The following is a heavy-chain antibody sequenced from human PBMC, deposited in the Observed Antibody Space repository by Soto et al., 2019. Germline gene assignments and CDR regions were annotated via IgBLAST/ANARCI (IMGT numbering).Heavy chain of an antibody. Sequence: ASVKVSCKASGYTFTGYYMHWVRQAPGQGLEWMGWINPNSGGTNYAQKFQGWVTMTRDTSISTAYMELSRLRSDDTAVYYCARDPVPYYYGSGSYADYYGMDVWGQGTTVTVS. J-gene: IGHJ6*02. D-gene: IGHD3-10*01. CDR1: GYTFTGYY. CDR3: ARDPVPYYYGSGSYADYYGMDV. CDR2: INPNSGGT. V-gene: IGHV1-2*04.